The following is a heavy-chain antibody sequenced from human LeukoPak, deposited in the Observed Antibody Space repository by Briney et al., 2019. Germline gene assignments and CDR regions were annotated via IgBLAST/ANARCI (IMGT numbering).Heavy chain of an antibody. Sequence: GGSLRLSCAASGFTFISYGMSWVRQAPGKGLEWVGFIRSKVYDGTTEYAASVKGRFTISRDDSKSIAYLQMNSLKTEDTAVYYCTRVWLQYFDYWGQGTLVTVSS. CDR3: TRVWLQYFDY. CDR1: GFTFISYG. J-gene: IGHJ4*02. V-gene: IGHV3-49*04. D-gene: IGHD5-24*01. CDR2: IRSKVYDGTT.